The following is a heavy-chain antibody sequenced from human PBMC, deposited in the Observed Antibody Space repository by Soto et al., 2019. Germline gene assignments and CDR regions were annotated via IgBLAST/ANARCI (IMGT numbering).Heavy chain of an antibody. CDR2: INPSGGST. V-gene: IGHV1-46*03. J-gene: IGHJ3*02. CDR3: ARVSVVVAATLAFDI. CDR1: GYTFTSYY. D-gene: IGHD2-15*01. Sequence: ASVKVSCKASGYTFTSYYMHWVRQAPGQGLEWMGIINPSGGSTSYAQKFQGRVTMTRDTSTSTVYMELSSLRSEDTAVYYRARVSVVVAATLAFDIWGQGTMVTVSS.